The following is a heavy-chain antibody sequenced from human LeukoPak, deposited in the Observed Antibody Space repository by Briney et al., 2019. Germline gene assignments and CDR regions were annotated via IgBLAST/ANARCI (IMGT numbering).Heavy chain of an antibody. CDR3: ARWGGGFDY. J-gene: IGHJ4*02. V-gene: IGHV3-7*04. CDR2: INQDGSVK. Sequence: GGSLRLSCAASGFTFTTYRMSWVRQAPGKGLEWVANINQDGSVKYFVDSVKGRFTISRDNAQNSLFLQMNSLRAEDTAVYYCARWGGGFDYWGQGSLVTVSA. D-gene: IGHD3-16*01. CDR1: GFTFTTYR.